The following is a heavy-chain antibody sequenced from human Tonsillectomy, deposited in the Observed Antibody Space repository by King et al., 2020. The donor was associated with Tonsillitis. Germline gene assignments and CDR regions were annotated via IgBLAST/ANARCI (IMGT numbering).Heavy chain of an antibody. CDR1: GFTFSSYA. V-gene: IGHV3-23*04. Sequence: VQLVESGGGLVQPGGSLRLSCAASGFTFSSYAMSWVRQAPGKELEWVSGFSGSGGSAYYADSVKGRFTISRDNSKNTLYLRLNSLRAEDTAVYYCAGDRLVVVPAVFDYWGQGTLVTVSS. CDR2: FSGSGGSA. CDR3: AGDRLVVVPAVFDY. J-gene: IGHJ4*02. D-gene: IGHD2-2*01.